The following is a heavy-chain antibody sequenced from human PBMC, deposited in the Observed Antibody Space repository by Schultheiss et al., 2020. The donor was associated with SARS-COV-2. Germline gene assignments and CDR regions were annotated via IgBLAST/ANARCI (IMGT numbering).Heavy chain of an antibody. CDR1: GFTFSSYG. CDR2: ISGSGGST. Sequence: GGSLRLSCAASGFTFSSYGMHWVRQAPGKGLEWVSAISGSGGSTYYADSVKGRFTISRDNSKNTLYLQMNSLRAEDTAVYYCAKLAVAGTQVDYWGQGTLVTVSS. V-gene: IGHV3-NL1*01. J-gene: IGHJ4*02. CDR3: AKLAVAGTQVDY. D-gene: IGHD6-19*01.